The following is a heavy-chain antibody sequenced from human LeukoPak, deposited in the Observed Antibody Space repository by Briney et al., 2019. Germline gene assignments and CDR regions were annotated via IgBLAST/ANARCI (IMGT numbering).Heavy chain of an antibody. V-gene: IGHV3-23*01. J-gene: IGHJ4*02. CDR2: IRASGAGT. CDR1: GFTFSSYA. Sequence: GGSLRLSCAASGFTFSSYAMSWVRQAPGKGLEWVSGIRASGAGTYYADSAKGRFTISRDNSKITLYLQMNSLRAEDTAVYYCAKNRGGYSSGGDFWGQGTLVTVSS. CDR3: AKNRGGYSSGGDF. D-gene: IGHD6-19*01.